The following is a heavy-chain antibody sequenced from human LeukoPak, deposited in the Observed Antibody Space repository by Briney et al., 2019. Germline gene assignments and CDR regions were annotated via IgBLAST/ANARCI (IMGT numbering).Heavy chain of an antibody. D-gene: IGHD3-22*01. CDR1: GGSFSGYY. V-gene: IGHV4-34*01. Sequence: PSETLSLTCAVYGGSFSGYYWSWIRQPPGKGLEWIGEIDHSGTTNYNPSLKSRVTISLDTYKNQFSLILSSVTAADTAVYYCAKAPYLSSGSWGQGTMVTVSS. J-gene: IGHJ3*01. CDR2: IDHSGTT. CDR3: AKAPYLSSGS.